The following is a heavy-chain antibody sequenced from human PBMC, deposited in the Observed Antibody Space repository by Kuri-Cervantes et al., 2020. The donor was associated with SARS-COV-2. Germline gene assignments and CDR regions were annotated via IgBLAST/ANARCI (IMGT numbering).Heavy chain of an antibody. D-gene: IGHD1-1*01. CDR2: ISYDGSNK. CDR3: ARDQAGTIDY. Sequence: GGSLRLSCAASGFTFSSYWMSWVRQAPGKGLEWVAVISYDGSNKYYADSVKGRFTISRDNSKNTLYLQMNSLRAEDTAVYYCARDQAGTIDYWGQGTLVTVSS. CDR1: GFTFSSYW. V-gene: IGHV3-30-3*01. J-gene: IGHJ4*02.